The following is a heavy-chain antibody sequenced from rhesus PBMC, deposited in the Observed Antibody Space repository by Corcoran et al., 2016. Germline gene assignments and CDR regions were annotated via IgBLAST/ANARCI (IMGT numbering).Heavy chain of an antibody. D-gene: IGHD2-2*01. CDR3: ARDGYCASASCVNRCDV. Sequence: QVQLQESGPGLVKPSETLPLTCAVSGASISSNYWSWVRQAPGKGLDWIGRIYGSSGITTYNPSSRGRVTISIDTSKSQLSLKLSSVTAADTAVYYCARDGYCASASCVNRCDVWGPGVLVTVSS. CDR1: GASISSNY. CDR2: IYGSSGIT. V-gene: IGHV4S2*01. J-gene: IGHJ5-1*01.